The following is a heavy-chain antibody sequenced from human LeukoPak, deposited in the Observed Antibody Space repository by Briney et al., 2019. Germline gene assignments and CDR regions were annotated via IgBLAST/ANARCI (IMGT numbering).Heavy chain of an antibody. D-gene: IGHD3-9*01. CDR3: ARFRNILTGFDP. J-gene: IGHJ5*02. V-gene: IGHV1-46*01. CDR2: INPSGGST. Sequence: GASVKVSCKASRYTFTSYYMHWVRQAPGQGLEWMGIINPSGGSTSYAQKFQGRVTMTRDTSTSTVYMELSSLRSEDTAVYYCARFRNILTGFDPWGQGTLVTVSS. CDR1: RYTFTSYY.